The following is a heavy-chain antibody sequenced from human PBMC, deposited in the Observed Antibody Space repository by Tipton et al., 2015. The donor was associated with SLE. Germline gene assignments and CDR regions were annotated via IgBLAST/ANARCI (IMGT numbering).Heavy chain of an antibody. J-gene: IGHJ3*02. V-gene: IGHV3-21*03. Sequence: SLRLSCAASGFNFDTYSMNWVRQGPGKGLEWVSSINSRSSYIYSADSVKGRFTISRDNAKNSLYLQLNSLRAEDTAVYYCARGRTSYSSTSDSFDIWGQGTMVTVSS. CDR1: GFNFDTYS. CDR2: INSRSSYI. CDR3: ARGRTSYSSTSDSFDI. D-gene: IGHD6-13*01.